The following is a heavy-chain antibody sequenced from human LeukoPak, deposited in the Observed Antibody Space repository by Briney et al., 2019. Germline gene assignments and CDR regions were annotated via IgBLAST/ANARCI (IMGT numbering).Heavy chain of an antibody. CDR1: GGSISSYY. CDR2: IYYSGRT. CDR3: ARVYSGFVGYYGSGSCYYFFY. D-gene: IGHD3-10*01. V-gene: IGHV4-59*01. J-gene: IGHJ4*02. Sequence: SETLSLTCTVSGGSISSYYWSWIRQPPGKGLEWIGDIYYSGRTNYNPSLKSRVTISVDTSKNVFSLKLSSVTAADSVVDYCARVYSGFVGYYGSGSCYYFFYWCQGTLVTVSS.